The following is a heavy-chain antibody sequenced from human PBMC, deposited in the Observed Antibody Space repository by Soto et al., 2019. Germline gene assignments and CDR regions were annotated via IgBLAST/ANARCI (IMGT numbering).Heavy chain of an antibody. V-gene: IGHV1-69*01. Sequence: QGLEWXXGIIPIFGTANYAQKFQGRVTITADESTSTAYMELSSLRSEDTAVYYCARRKPDPYQITMIVVVNDAFDIWGQGTMVTVSS. J-gene: IGHJ3*02. CDR3: ARRKPDPYQITMIVVVNDAFDI. D-gene: IGHD3-22*01. CDR2: IIPIFGTA.